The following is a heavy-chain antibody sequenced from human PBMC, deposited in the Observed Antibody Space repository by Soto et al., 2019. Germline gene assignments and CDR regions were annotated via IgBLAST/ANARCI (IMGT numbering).Heavy chain of an antibody. CDR2: ICYSGST. V-gene: IGHV4-59*08. CDR3: ARRWGRTFDY. D-gene: IGHD7-27*01. Sequence: SETLSLTCTVSGGSISSYYRSWIRQPPGKGLEWIGYICYSGSTNYNPSLKSRVTISVDTSKNQFSLKLSSVTAADTAVYYCARRWGRTFDYWGQGTLVTVSS. J-gene: IGHJ4*02. CDR1: GGSISSYY.